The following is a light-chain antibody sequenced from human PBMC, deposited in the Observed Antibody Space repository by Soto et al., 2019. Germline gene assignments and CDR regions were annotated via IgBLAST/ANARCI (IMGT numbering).Light chain of an antibody. CDR3: QQYNNWPPA. CDR1: QTVIKNY. V-gene: IGKV3-20*01. Sequence: ESVLTQSPGTLSLSPGERATLSCRASQTVIKNYLAWYQRKPGQAPRLLIYGASNRATGIPDRFSGDGSGTDFTLTINSLQSEDFAVYSCQQYNNWPPAFGGGTKV. J-gene: IGKJ4*01. CDR2: GAS.